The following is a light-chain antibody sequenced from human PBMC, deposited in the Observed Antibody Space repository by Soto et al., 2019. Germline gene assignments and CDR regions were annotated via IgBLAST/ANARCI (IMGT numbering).Light chain of an antibody. V-gene: IGLV2-14*03. CDR3: SSFRSSSTYV. Sequence: QSVLTQPASVSGSPGQSITISCTGTTSDVGGYNYVSWYQHYPGKAPKLMIYDVSSRPSGVSDRFSGSKSGNTASLTISGLQAEDEAEYYCSSFRSSSTYVFGTGTKVTVL. J-gene: IGLJ1*01. CDR2: DVS. CDR1: TSDVGGYNY.